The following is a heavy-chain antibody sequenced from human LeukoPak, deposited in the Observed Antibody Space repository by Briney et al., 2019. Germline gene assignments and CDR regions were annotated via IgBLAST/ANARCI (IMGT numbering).Heavy chain of an antibody. CDR2: IYHSGST. V-gene: IGHV4-38-2*01. CDR1: GYSISSGYY. Sequence: SETLSLTCAVSGYSISSGYYWGWIRQPPGKGLEWIGSIYHSGSTYYNPSLKSRGTISVDTSKNQFSLKLSSVTAADTAVYYCARLVLRFLEWSHFDYWGQGTLVTVSS. CDR3: ARLVLRFLEWSHFDY. J-gene: IGHJ4*02. D-gene: IGHD3-3*01.